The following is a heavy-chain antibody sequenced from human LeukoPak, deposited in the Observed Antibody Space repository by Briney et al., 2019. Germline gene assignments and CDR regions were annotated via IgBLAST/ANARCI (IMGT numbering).Heavy chain of an antibody. CDR3: ARRERGAFDI. Sequence: ASVKVSCKASGYTFTSYAMNWVRQAPGQGLEWMGWISAYNGNTNYAQKLQGRVTMTTDTSTSTAYMELRSLRSDDTAVYYCARRERGAFDIWGQGTMVTVSS. CDR2: ISAYNGNT. J-gene: IGHJ3*02. CDR1: GYTFTSYA. D-gene: IGHD1-26*01. V-gene: IGHV1-18*01.